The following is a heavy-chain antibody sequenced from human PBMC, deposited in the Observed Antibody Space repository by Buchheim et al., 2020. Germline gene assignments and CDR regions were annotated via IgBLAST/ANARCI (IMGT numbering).Heavy chain of an antibody. D-gene: IGHD2-2*01. CDR2: ISGSGSGT. V-gene: IGHV3-23*01. CDR1: GFDFSNYG. J-gene: IGHJ6*02. CDR3: ARNRFGNCTSVSCSYYGGMDV. Sequence: EVLLLESGGGLVQPGGSLRLSCVASGFDFSNYGMSWVRQAPGKGLQWVSDISGSGSGTHYADSVSGLFTISRDTSKNTLYLQMNRLRDEDTAMYYCARNRFGNCTSVSCSYYGGMDVWGQGTT.